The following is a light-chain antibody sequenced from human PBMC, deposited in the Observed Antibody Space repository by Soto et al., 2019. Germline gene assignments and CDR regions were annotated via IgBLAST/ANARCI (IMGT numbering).Light chain of an antibody. V-gene: IGKV3-11*01. CDR1: QSVSSN. CDR3: QQRTNWPLT. CDR2: DAS. Sequence: EIVLTQSPATLSLSPGERATLYCRASQSVSSNLAWYQQKPGQAPRLLIYDASNRATGIPARFSGSGSGTDFTLTISSLEPEDFAVYYCQQRTNWPLTFGGGTRWIS. J-gene: IGKJ4*01.